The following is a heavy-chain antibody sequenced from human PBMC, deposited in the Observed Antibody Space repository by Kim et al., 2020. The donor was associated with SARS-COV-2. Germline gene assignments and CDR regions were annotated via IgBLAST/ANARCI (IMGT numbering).Heavy chain of an antibody. Sequence: GGSLRLSCAASGFTFSSAYMNWVRQAPGKGLEWVGRIKSKTDGGTTDYAAPVKGRFTISRDDSKNTLYLLMNSLKTEDTAVYYCTTVRGYYDSSGYEGGYYYSYGMDVWGQGTTVPVSS. CDR2: IKSKTDGGTT. D-gene: IGHD3-22*01. CDR3: TTVRGYYDSSGYEGGYYYSYGMDV. V-gene: IGHV3-15*01. J-gene: IGHJ6*02. CDR1: GFTFSSAY.